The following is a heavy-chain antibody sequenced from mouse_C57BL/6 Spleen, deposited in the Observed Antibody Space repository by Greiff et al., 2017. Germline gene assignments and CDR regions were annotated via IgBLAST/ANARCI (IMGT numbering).Heavy chain of an antibody. CDR2: ISYDGSN. V-gene: IGHV3-6*01. CDR3: ARGGDYYYGSSYGFDY. Sequence: EVQVVESGPGLVKPSQSLSLTCSVTGYSITSGYYWNWIRQFPGNKLEWMGYISYDGSNNYNPSLKNRISITRDTSKNQFFLKLNSVTTEDTATYYCARGGDYYYGSSYGFDYWGQGTTLTVSS. J-gene: IGHJ2*01. D-gene: IGHD1-1*01. CDR1: GYSITSGYY.